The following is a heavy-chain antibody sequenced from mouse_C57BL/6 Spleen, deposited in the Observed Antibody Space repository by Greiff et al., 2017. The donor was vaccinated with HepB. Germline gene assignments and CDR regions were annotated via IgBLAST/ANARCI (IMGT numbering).Heavy chain of an antibody. CDR2: IYPRSGNT. Sequence: QVQLQQSGAELARPGASVKLSCKASGYTFTSYGISWVKQRTGQGLEWIGEIYPRSGNTYYNEKFKGKATLTADKSSSTAYMELRSLTAEDSAVYVCADYYGSSGYWYFDVWGTGTTVTVSS. J-gene: IGHJ1*03. CDR3: ADYYGSSGYWYFDV. V-gene: IGHV1-81*01. CDR1: GYTFTSYG. D-gene: IGHD1-1*01.